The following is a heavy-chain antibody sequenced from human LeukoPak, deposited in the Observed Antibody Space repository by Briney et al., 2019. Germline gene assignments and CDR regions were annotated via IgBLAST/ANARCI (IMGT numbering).Heavy chain of an antibody. CDR1: GLTFSSYG. CDR3: AKDRSGDDDDYFDY. V-gene: IGHV3-30*18. Sequence: GGSLRLSCAASGLTFSSYGMHWVRQAPGKGLEWVAVISYDGSNKYYADSVRGRFTISRDNSKNTLYLQMNSLRAEDTAVYYCAKDRSGDDDDYFDYWGQGTLVTVSS. CDR2: ISYDGSNK. J-gene: IGHJ4*02. D-gene: IGHD4-17*01.